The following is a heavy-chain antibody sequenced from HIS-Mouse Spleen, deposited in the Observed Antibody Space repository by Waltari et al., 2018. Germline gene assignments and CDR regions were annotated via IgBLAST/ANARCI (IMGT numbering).Heavy chain of an antibody. V-gene: IGHV4-39*07. CDR2: IYYSGST. CDR1: GGSISSSSYY. Sequence: QLQLQESGPGLVKPSETLSLTCTVSGGSISSSSYYWGWIRQPPGTGLEWIGRIYYSGSTYYHPSLKSRVTISVDTSKNQFSRKLSSVTAADTAVYYCAREIPYSSSWYDWYFDLWGRGTLVTVSS. D-gene: IGHD6-13*01. J-gene: IGHJ2*01. CDR3: AREIPYSSSWYDWYFDL.